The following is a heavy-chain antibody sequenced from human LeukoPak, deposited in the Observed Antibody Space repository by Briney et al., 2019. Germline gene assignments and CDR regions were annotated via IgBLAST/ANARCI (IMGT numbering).Heavy chain of an antibody. CDR2: ISAYNGNT. CDR3: ARGQSITMVRGVIDY. D-gene: IGHD3-10*01. CDR1: GYTFTSYG. J-gene: IGHJ4*02. Sequence: ASVKVSCKASGYTFTSYGISWVRQAPGQGLEWMGWISAYNGNTNYAQKLQGRVTMTTDTSTSTAYMELRSLRSDDTAVYYCARGQSITMVRGVIDYWGQGTLVTVSS. V-gene: IGHV1-18*01.